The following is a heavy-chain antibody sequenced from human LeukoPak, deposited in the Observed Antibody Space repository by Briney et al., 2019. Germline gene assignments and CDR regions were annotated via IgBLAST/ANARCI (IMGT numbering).Heavy chain of an antibody. V-gene: IGHV3-53*01. CDR2: IYSGGST. D-gene: IGHD3-10*01. CDR1: GFTVSSNY. J-gene: IGHJ4*02. CDR3: ASSTMVRGVLDY. Sequence: PGGSLRLSCAAFGFTVSSNYISWVRQAPGKGLEWVSVIYSGGSTYYADSVKGRFTISRDNSKNTLYLQMNSLRAEDTAVYYCASSTMVRGVLDYWGQGTLVTVSS.